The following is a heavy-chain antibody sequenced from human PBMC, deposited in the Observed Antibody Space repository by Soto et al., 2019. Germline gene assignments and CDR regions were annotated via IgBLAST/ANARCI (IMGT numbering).Heavy chain of an antibody. V-gene: IGHV4-30-4*01. D-gene: IGHD3-22*01. CDR1: GDSISNDNYS. Sequence: QVQLQESGPGLVKPSQTLSLTFTVSGDSISNDNYSRSWIRQSPGKGLEWIAYIYYGGSTYYNPSLRCRLTISVDRSKTQFSRNLSSLHAADTAVYYCARTGDPASFYDVSGEFERCGNGTRVTVTS. CDR3: ARTGDPASFYDVSGEFER. CDR2: IYYGGST. J-gene: IGHJ5*02.